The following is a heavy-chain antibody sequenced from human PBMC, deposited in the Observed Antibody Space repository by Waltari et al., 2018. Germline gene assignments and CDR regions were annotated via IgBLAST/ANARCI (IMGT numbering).Heavy chain of an antibody. D-gene: IGHD3-10*01. CDR3: ARGHNYYGVAF. CDR2: IYDTGRT. J-gene: IGHJ6*02. Sequence: QLQLQESGSGPVKPSETLSLTCTVSGGSIHSTVYYWAWIRQPPGKGLEWIGYIYDTGRTNYNPSLRSRVAMSIDTSNNKFSLKMSAVTAADTAVYFCARGHNYYGVAFWGQGTTVTVSS. V-gene: IGHV4-39*02. CDR1: GGSIHSTVYY.